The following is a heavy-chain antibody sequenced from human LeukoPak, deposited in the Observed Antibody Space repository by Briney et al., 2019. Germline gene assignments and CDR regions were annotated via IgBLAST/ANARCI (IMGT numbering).Heavy chain of an antibody. CDR1: GYTLTELS. D-gene: IGHD1-1*01. CDR2: FDPEDGET. CDR3: ATKELERRPYDY. V-gene: IGHV1-24*01. Sequence: ASVKVSCKVSGYTLTELSMHWVRQAPGKGLEWMGGFDPEDGETIYAQEFQGRVTMTEDTSTDTAYMELSSLRSEDTAVYYCATKELERRPYDYWGQGTLVTVSS. J-gene: IGHJ4*02.